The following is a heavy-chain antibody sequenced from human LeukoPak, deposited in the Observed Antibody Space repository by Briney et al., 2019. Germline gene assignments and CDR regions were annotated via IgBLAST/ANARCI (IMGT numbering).Heavy chain of an antibody. D-gene: IGHD4-17*01. CDR2: ISYDGSNK. V-gene: IGHV3-30*18. Sequence: GRSLRLSCAASGFAFSSYGVHWVRQAPGKGLEWVAVISYDGSNKYYADSVKGRFTISRDNSKNTLYLQMNSLRAEDTAVYYCAKESIYGDYAPPFDYWGQGTLVTVSS. CDR3: AKESIYGDYAPPFDY. CDR1: GFAFSSYG. J-gene: IGHJ4*02.